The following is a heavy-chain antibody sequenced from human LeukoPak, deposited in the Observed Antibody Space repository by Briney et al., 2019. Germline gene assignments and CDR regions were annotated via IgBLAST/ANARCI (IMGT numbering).Heavy chain of an antibody. D-gene: IGHD2-15*01. CDR1: GYTFTSYG. CDR3: ARAPPHSIYYYYMDV. Sequence: GASVKVSCKASGYTFTSYGISWVRQAPGQGLEWMGWISAYNGNTNYAQKLQGRVTMTTDTSTSTAYMELSSLRSEDTAVYYCARAPPHSIYYYYMDVWGKGTTVTISS. J-gene: IGHJ6*03. CDR2: ISAYNGNT. V-gene: IGHV1-18*01.